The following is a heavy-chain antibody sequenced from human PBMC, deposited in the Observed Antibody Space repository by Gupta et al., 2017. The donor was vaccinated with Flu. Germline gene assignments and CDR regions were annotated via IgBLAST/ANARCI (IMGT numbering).Heavy chain of an antibody. CDR3: AHQPYYYDSSGYYVLGYYFDY. Sequence: QITLKESGPTLVKPTQTLTLTCTFSGFSLSTSGVGVGWIRQPPGKALEWLALIYWDDDKRYSPSLKSRLTITKDTSKNQAVLTMTNMDPVDTATYYCAHQPYYYDSSGYYVLGYYFDYWGQGTLVTVSS. CDR1: GFSLSTSGVG. V-gene: IGHV2-5*02. D-gene: IGHD3-22*01. CDR2: IYWDDDK. J-gene: IGHJ4*02.